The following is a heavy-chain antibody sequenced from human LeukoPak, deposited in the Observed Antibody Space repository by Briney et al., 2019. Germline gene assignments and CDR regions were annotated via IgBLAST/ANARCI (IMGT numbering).Heavy chain of an antibody. CDR2: INPGDSDT. CDR3: ARSGGSGWYEGYFDY. D-gene: IGHD6-19*01. CDR1: GYSFTSYW. Sequence: GESPKISCKGSGYSFTSYWLGCVRQMPGKGLAWMGIINPGDSDTRYSPSFQGQVTISADKSISTAYLPWSSLKASDTAMYYCARSGGSGWYEGYFDYWGQGTLVTVSS. V-gene: IGHV5-51*01. J-gene: IGHJ4*02.